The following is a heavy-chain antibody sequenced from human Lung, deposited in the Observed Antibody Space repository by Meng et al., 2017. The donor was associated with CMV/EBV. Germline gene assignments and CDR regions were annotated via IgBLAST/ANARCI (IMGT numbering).Heavy chain of an antibody. V-gene: IGHV3-15*01. Sequence: GESLKISCAGSGFTISNAKISWVRQAPGKGLEWVARIKPTTGHETIDYAAPVEGRFTISRDDSRNTVYLQMNSLKSEDTAVYFCTTVNWNYYDYWGQGTVVTVSS. D-gene: IGHD1-1*01. CDR1: GFTISNAK. CDR3: TTVNWNYYDY. J-gene: IGHJ4*02. CDR2: IKPTTGHETI.